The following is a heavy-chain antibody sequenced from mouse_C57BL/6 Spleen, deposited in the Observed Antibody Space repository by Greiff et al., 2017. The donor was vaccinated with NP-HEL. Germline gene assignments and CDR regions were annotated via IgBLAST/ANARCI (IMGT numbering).Heavy chain of an antibody. Sequence: VKLMESGAELVKPGASVKISCKASGYAFSSYWMNWVKQRPGKGLEWIGQIYPGDGDTNYNGKFKGKATLTADKSSSTAYMQLSSLTSEDSAVYFCARSYDGYYSAWFAYWGQGTLVTVSA. D-gene: IGHD2-3*01. J-gene: IGHJ3*01. CDR1: GYAFSSYW. CDR2: IYPGDGDT. CDR3: ARSYDGYYSAWFAY. V-gene: IGHV1-80*01.